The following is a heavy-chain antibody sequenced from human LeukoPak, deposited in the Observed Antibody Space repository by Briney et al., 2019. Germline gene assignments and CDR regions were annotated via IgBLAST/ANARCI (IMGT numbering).Heavy chain of an antibody. D-gene: IGHD6-19*01. CDR2: LWDGGNKQ. CDR3: ARLYSSGWETLGY. J-gene: IGHJ4*02. CDR1: GFTFTTYD. V-gene: IGHV3-33*01. Sequence: GGSLRLSCAASGFTFTTYDIHWVRQAPGKGLEWVAFLWDGGNKQYHAASVKGRFTISRDNSKNTLYLQMNSLRAEDTAVYYCARLYSSGWETLGYWGQGTLVTVSS.